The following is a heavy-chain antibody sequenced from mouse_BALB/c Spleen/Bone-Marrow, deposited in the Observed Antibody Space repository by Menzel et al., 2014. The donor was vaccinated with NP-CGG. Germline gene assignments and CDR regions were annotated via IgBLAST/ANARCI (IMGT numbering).Heavy chain of an antibody. V-gene: IGHV2-9*02. CDR2: IWAGGNT. CDR3: ARDTYSGNPYALDY. D-gene: IGHD2-10*01. CDR1: GFSLTSYG. Sequence: VHLVESGPGLVAPSQSLSITCTVSGFSLTSYGVHWVRPPPGKGLEWLGVIWAGGNTNYNSALMSRLNINKDSSKSQVFLKMNSLQSDDTAMYYCARDTYSGNPYALDYWGQGTSVTVSS. J-gene: IGHJ4*01.